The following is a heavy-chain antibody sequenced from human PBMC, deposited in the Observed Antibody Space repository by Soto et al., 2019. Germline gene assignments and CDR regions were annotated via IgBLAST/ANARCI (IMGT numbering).Heavy chain of an antibody. CDR1: GGSFTSNNW. CDR3: ASRDPGTSVDY. J-gene: IGHJ4*02. D-gene: IGHD1-7*01. Sequence: SETLSLTCAVSGGSFTSNNWWTWVRQPPGQGLEWIGEIYRTGSTNYNPSLKSRVTISLDKSENQFSLKVTSLTAAETAVYYCASRDPGTSVDYWGQGTLVTVSS. V-gene: IGHV4-4*02. CDR2: IYRTGST.